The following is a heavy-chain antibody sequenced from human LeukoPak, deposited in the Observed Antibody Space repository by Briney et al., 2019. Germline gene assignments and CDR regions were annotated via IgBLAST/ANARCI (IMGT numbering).Heavy chain of an antibody. V-gene: IGHV4-30-4*01. J-gene: IGHJ4*02. Sequence: SETLSLTCTVSGGSISSGDYYWSWIRQPPGKGLEWIGYIYYSGSTYYNPSLKSRVTISVDTSKNQFSLKLSCVTAADTAVYYCARDRPDSSGWYGFDYWGQGTLVTVSS. CDR2: IYYSGST. CDR3: ARDRPDSSGWYGFDY. CDR1: GGSISSGDYY. D-gene: IGHD6-19*01.